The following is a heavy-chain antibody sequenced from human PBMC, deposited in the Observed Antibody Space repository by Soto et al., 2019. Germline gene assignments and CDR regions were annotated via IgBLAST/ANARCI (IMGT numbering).Heavy chain of an antibody. V-gene: IGHV3-9*01. CDR3: AMSNSNDLYYHFES. Sequence: EVQLVESGGGLVQPGGSLRLSCAASGFTFDDYAMLWVRQAPGKGLEWVSGINWNSDTIGYADSVKGRFTVSRDNAKGSLLLQMSSLRAEDTAVYFCAMSNSNDLYYHFESWGQGTPVTVSS. J-gene: IGHJ4*02. D-gene: IGHD3-22*01. CDR1: GFTFDDYA. CDR2: INWNSDTI.